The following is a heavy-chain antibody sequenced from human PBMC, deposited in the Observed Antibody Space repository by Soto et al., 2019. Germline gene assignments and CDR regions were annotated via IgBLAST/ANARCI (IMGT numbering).Heavy chain of an antibody. D-gene: IGHD4-4*01. CDR3: ATLGDYSNDYYYGMDV. V-gene: IGHV1-8*01. CDR1: GYTFTTYD. J-gene: IGHJ6*02. CDR2: LNPKSGMT. Sequence: GASVKVSCKASGYTFTTYDFNWVRQAPGQGLEWMGWLNPKSGMTGSAQKFQGRVTMTRDTSTSTVYMELSSLRSEDTAVYYCATLGDYSNDYYYGMDVWGQGTTVTVSS.